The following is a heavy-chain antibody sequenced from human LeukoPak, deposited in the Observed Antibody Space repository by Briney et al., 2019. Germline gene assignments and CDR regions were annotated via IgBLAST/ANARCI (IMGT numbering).Heavy chain of an antibody. V-gene: IGHV1-2*02. Sequence: ASVKVSCKASGYTFTGYHLHWVRQAPGQGLEWMGWISPNSGETNSTQKFQGRVTMIRDTSISTAYMELSRLRSDDTAVYYCARGYCSGGGCYSVENWFDPWGQGTLVTVSS. CDR3: ARGYCSGGGCYSVENWFDP. CDR1: GYTFTGYH. J-gene: IGHJ5*02. D-gene: IGHD2-15*01. CDR2: ISPNSGET.